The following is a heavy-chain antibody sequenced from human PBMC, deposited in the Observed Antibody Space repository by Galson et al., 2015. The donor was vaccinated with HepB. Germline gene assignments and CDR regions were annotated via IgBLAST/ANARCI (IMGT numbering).Heavy chain of an antibody. CDR3: AREYSYAIDY. J-gene: IGHJ4*02. Sequence: SLRLSCAASGFTFSTYSMNWVRQAPGKGLEWVSYISSSSSGIYYADSVKGRFAVSRDNAKNSLHLQMNSLKNEDTAVYYCAREYSYAIDYRGQGTLVTVSS. CDR2: ISSSSSGI. D-gene: IGHD5-18*01. CDR1: GFTFSTYS. V-gene: IGHV3-48*02.